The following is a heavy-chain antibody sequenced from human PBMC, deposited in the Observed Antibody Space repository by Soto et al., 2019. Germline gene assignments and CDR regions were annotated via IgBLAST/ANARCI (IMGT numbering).Heavy chain of an antibody. D-gene: IGHD5-12*01. J-gene: IGHJ6*03. V-gene: IGHV4-28*01. CDR3: ARGYSCYDSKIYYYYYYVDV. CDR1: GYSISSSNW. Sequence: SETLSLTCAVSGYSISSSNWWGWIRQPPGKGLEWIGYIYYSGSTYYNPSLKSRVTMSVDTSKNHFSLKLSSVTAVDTAVYYCARGYSCYDSKIYYYYYYVDVWGKGTTVTVSS. CDR2: IYYSGST.